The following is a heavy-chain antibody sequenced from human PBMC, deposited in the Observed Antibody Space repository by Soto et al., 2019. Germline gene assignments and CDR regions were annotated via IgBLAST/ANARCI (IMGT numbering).Heavy chain of an antibody. CDR3: ARVGADRNDAFDI. V-gene: IGHV3-21*01. J-gene: IGHJ3*02. CDR1: GFTFSSYS. CDR2: ISSSSSYI. Sequence: EVQLVESGGGLVKPGGSLRLSCAASGFTFSSYSMNWVRQAPGKGLEWVSSISSSSSYIYYADSVKGRFTISRDNAKNSLYLQMNSLRAEDTAVYYCARVGADRNDAFDIWGQGTMVTVSS. D-gene: IGHD3-22*01.